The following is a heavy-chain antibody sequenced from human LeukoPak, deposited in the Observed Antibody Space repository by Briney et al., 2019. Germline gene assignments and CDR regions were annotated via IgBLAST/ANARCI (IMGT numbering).Heavy chain of an antibody. V-gene: IGHV1-46*01. D-gene: IGHD3-22*01. CDR2: INPSGGST. Sequence: GASVKVSCKASGYTFTSYYMHWVRQAPGQGLEWMGIINPSGGSTSYAQKFQGRVTMTRDASTSTVYMELSSLRSEDTAVYYCARDQGVWYYDSSGYYPDYWGQGALVTVSS. CDR1: GYTFTSYY. CDR3: ARDQGVWYYDSSGYYPDY. J-gene: IGHJ4*02.